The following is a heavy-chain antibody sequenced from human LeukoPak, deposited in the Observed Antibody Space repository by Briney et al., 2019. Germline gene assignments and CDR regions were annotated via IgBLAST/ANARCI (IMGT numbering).Heavy chain of an antibody. CDR1: GGSFSGYY. J-gene: IGHJ5*02. CDR3: ARAPRKAWFDP. CDR2: INHSGST. D-gene: IGHD1-14*01. Sequence: SETLSLTCAVYGGSFSGYYWSWIRQPPGKGLEWIGEINHSGSTNYNPSLKSRVTISVDTSKNQFSLKLSSVTAADTAVYYCARAPRKAWFDPWGQGTLVTVSS. V-gene: IGHV4-34*01.